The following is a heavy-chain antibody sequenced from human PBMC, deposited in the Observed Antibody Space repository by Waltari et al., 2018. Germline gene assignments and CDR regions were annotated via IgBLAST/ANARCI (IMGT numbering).Heavy chain of an antibody. J-gene: IGHJ4*02. V-gene: IGHV4-59*01. CDR3: ARFLVGANDY. CDR1: GGSISSYY. CDR2: IYYSGST. D-gene: IGHD1-26*01. Sequence: QVQLQESGPGLVKPSETLSLTCTVSGGSISSYYWSWIRQPPGKGLEWIGYIYYSGSTNYNPSLKSRVTISVDTSKNQFSLKLSSATAADTAVYYCARFLVGANDYWGQGTLVTVSS.